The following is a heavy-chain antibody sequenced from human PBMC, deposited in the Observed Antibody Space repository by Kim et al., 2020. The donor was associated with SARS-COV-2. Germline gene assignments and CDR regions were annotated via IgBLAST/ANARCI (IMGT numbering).Heavy chain of an antibody. D-gene: IGHD2-8*02. CDR3: ARHGCTGGVCYFDP. CDR2: IYYTGTT. V-gene: IGHV4-39*01. J-gene: IGHJ5*02. CDR1: GGSISSSDYY. Sequence: SETLSLTCTVSGGSISSSDYYWGWIRQPPGKGLEWMGSIYYTGTTYYNPSLKRRVTLSVDTSKNQFSLKLSSVTDATVYYCARHGCTGGVCYFDPWGQGTLVTVSS.